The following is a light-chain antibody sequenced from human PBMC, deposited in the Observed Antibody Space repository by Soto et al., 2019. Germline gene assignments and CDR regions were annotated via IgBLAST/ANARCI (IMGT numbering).Light chain of an antibody. CDR2: DVT. Sequence: QSLLTQPASVSGSPGQSISISRIGTSSDVGAFNYVSWYQHHPGKAPQLIIYDVTSRPSGVSNRFSASKSGNTASLTISGLQAEDEADYYCSSYTTRTTQVFGPGTKVTV. J-gene: IGLJ1*01. CDR3: SSYTTRTTQV. CDR1: SSDVGAFNY. V-gene: IGLV2-14*03.